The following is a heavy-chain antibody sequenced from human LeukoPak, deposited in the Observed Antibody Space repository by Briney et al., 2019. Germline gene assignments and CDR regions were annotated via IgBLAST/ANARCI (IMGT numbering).Heavy chain of an antibody. Sequence: GGSLRLSCAASGFTFSSYEMNWVRQAPGKGLEWVSYISSSGSTIYYADSVKGRFTISRDNGKNSLYLQMNSLRAEDTAVYYCARDRGRLWFGELSSAIDYWGQGTLVTVSS. CDR3: ARDRGRLWFGELSSAIDY. V-gene: IGHV3-48*03. D-gene: IGHD3-10*01. CDR2: ISSSGSTI. CDR1: GFTFSSYE. J-gene: IGHJ4*02.